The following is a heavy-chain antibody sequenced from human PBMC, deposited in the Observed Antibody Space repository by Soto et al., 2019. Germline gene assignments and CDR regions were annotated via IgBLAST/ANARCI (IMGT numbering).Heavy chain of an antibody. J-gene: IGHJ4*02. CDR1: GGTFSSYS. D-gene: IGHD1-26*01. CDR2: IIPIFGTA. Sequence: QVPLVQSGAEVKKPGSSVKVSCKASGGTFSSYSINCVRQAPGQGLEWMGEIIPIFGTANYAQKFQGRVTITADESTSTAYMELSSLRSEDTAVYYCARDGGRHSGGIDYWGQGTLVTVSS. V-gene: IGHV1-69*01. CDR3: ARDGGRHSGGIDY.